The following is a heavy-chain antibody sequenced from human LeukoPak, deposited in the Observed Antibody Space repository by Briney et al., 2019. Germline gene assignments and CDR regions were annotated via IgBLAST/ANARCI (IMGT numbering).Heavy chain of an antibody. J-gene: IGHJ4*02. CDR3: ARRGRWLQLTYFDY. V-gene: IGHV4-59*08. CDR1: GGSISSYY. CDR2: IYYSGST. D-gene: IGHD5-24*01. Sequence: SETLCLTCTVSGGSISSYYWSWIRQPPGKELERIGYIYYSGSTNYNPSLKSRVTISVDTSKNQFSLKLSSVTAADTAVYYCARRGRWLQLTYFDYWGQGTLVTVSS.